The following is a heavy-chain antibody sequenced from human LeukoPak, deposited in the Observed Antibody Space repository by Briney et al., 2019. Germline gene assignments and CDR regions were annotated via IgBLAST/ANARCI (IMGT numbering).Heavy chain of an antibody. CDR3: ARFNLGWLDP. J-gene: IGHJ5*02. Sequence: GGSLRLSCAASGFPFKSYAMNWVRQAPGKGLEWISYISSDVTTEYYADSVKGRFTISRDDAKNSLYLQMDSLRAEDTAVYYCARFNLGWLDPWGQGALVTVSS. D-gene: IGHD1-20*01. CDR1: GFPFKSYA. CDR2: ISSDVTTE. V-gene: IGHV3-48*01.